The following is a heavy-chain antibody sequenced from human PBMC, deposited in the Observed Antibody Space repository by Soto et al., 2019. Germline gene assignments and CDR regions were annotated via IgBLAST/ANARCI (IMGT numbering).Heavy chain of an antibody. CDR3: AKRATGTYFDY. J-gene: IGHJ4*02. Sequence: SGGSLRLSCAASGFTFSSYAMNWVRQAPGKGLEWVSVISGSGGSTYYADSVKGRFTISRDNSKNTLDLQMNSLRAEDTAVYYCAKRATGTYFDYWGQGTLVTVSS. CDR2: ISGSGGST. CDR1: GFTFSSYA. D-gene: IGHD1-1*01. V-gene: IGHV3-23*01.